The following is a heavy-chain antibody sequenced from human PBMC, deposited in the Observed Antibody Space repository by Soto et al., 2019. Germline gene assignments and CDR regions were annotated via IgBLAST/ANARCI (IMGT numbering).Heavy chain of an antibody. CDR3: ARDTYDILTGYSRYYYYYMDV. Sequence: ASVKVSCKASGYTFTNYAMHWVRQAPGQRLEWMGWINAGNGNTKYSQKFQGRVTITRDTSASTAYMELSSLRSEDTAVYYCARDTYDILTGYSRYYYYYMDVWGKGTTVTVSS. D-gene: IGHD3-9*01. V-gene: IGHV1-3*01. CDR2: INAGNGNT. CDR1: GYTFTNYA. J-gene: IGHJ6*03.